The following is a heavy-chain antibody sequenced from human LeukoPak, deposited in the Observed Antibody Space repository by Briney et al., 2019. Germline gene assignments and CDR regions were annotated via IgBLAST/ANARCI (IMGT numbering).Heavy chain of an antibody. CDR1: GGSIRSTSYY. D-gene: IGHD3-22*01. J-gene: IGHJ4*02. Sequence: PSETLSLTCTVSGGSIRSTSYYWGWIRQPPGKGLEWIGTIDYTGSTDHNPSLKTRVTISVDTSNNQFSLKPSSVTAADTAVYYCARETPHYYDSSGYYPGYFDDWGQGTLVTVSS. V-gene: IGHV4-39*07. CDR2: IDYTGST. CDR3: ARETPHYYDSSGYYPGYFDD.